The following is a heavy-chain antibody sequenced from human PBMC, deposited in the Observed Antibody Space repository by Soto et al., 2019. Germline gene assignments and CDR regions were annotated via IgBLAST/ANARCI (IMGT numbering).Heavy chain of an antibody. V-gene: IGHV3-23*01. CDR3: ARGFPRRLYDTRGWGH. D-gene: IGHD3-22*01. CDR1: GFPFTSFA. Sequence: EVQLWDSGGGLVQPGGSLRLSCAASGFPFTSFAMCWLRQAPGEGLEWVSYISANGVATSYADSVKGRFTTSRDNYKNVLYLQLNSLRAEDTAVYYCARGFPRRLYDTRGWGHGGQGTLVTVSS. J-gene: IGHJ4*02. CDR2: ISANGVAT.